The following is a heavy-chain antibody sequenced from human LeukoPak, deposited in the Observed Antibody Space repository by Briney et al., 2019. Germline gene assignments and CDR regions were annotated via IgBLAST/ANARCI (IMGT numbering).Heavy chain of an antibody. CDR1: GHIFSTYT. D-gene: IGHD5-24*01. Sequence: PGGSLRLSCASGHIFSTYTMHWVRQAPGKGLEWVALISYDGSQTDYADSVKGRFTISRDNSNYTLYLQMNSLTSEDTAVYYCARPSPPGDGYNPPDHWGQGTLVTVSS. V-gene: IGHV3-30-3*01. CDR2: ISYDGSQT. CDR3: ARPSPPGDGYNPPDH. J-gene: IGHJ4*02.